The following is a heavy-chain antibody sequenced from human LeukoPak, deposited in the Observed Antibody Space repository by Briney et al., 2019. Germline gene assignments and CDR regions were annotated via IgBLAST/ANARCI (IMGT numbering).Heavy chain of an antibody. CDR2: ISSSSSYI. V-gene: IGHV3-21*01. Sequence: PRGSLRLSCAASGFTFSIYSMNWVRQAREKGLEAFSSISSSSSYIYYADSVKGRFTISRDNAKNSLYLQMNSLRVEDTAVYYCASGIAVADTKGAFDIWGQGTMVTVSS. CDR1: GFTFSIYS. D-gene: IGHD6-19*01. J-gene: IGHJ3*02. CDR3: ASGIAVADTKGAFDI.